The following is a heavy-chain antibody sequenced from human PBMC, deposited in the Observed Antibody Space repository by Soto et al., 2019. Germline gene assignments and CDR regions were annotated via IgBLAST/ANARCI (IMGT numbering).Heavy chain of an antibody. CDR2: IYYSGST. CDR1: GHSLSSGGYY. J-gene: IGHJ6*02. Sequence: SDTLSLTCTVSGHSLSSGGYYCSWFRQLPGKGLEWIGFIYYSGSTFYNPSLRSRVTMSADASKNQISLKLSSVTAADTAVYYCAKTKTPHVRNGMDVWGQGTTVT. D-gene: IGHD2-8*01. V-gene: IGHV4-31*03. CDR3: AKTKTPHVRNGMDV.